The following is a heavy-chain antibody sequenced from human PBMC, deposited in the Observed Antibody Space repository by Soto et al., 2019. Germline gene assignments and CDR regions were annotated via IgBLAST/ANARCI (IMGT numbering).Heavy chain of an antibody. CDR2: IYYSGST. CDR1: GGSISTNSYY. Sequence: QLQLQESGPGLVKPSDTLSLTCTVSGGSISTNSYYWGWIRQPPGKGLEWIGSIYYSGSTFYNPSLKSRVPLSVDTSKNQCSLKLSSVTAADTAVFFCARRGSGSWYFDYWGQGTLVTVSS. CDR3: ARRGSGSWYFDY. J-gene: IGHJ4*02. V-gene: IGHV4-39*01. D-gene: IGHD6-13*01.